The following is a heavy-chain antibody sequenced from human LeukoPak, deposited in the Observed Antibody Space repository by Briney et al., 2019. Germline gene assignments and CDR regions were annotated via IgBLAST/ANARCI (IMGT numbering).Heavy chain of an antibody. J-gene: IGHJ4*02. CDR1: GVSISSYY. V-gene: IGHV4-59*08. CDR3: AGHPGAYCSSTSCYTGGYFDC. Sequence: SETLSLTCTVSGVSISSYYWSWIRQPPGKGLEWIGYIYYSGSTNYNPSLKSRVTISVDTSKNPFSLKLSSVTAADTAVYFCAGHPGAYCSSTSCYTGGYFDCWGQGTLVTVSS. D-gene: IGHD2-2*02. CDR2: IYYSGST.